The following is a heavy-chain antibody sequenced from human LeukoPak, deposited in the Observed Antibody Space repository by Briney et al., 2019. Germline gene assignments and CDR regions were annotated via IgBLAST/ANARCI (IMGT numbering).Heavy chain of an antibody. J-gene: IGHJ5*02. CDR3: ARGSLSRRSSIAARFDP. D-gene: IGHD6-6*01. V-gene: IGHV1-2*02. CDR2: INPNSGGT. CDR1: GYTFTGYY. Sequence: ASVKVSCKASGYTFTGYYMHWVRQAPGQGLEWMGWINPNSGGTNYAQKFQGRVTMTRDTSISTAYMELSRLRSDDTAVYYCARGSLSRRSSIAARFDPWGQGTLVTVSS.